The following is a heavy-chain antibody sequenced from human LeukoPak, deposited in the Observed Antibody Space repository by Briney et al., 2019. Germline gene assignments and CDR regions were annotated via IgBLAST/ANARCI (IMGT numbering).Heavy chain of an antibody. D-gene: IGHD3-16*02. V-gene: IGHV3-48*02. CDR1: GFTFSNYS. Sequence: GGSLRLSCAASGFTFSNYSMNWVRQAPGKGLEWVSYISSSSSTIYYADSVKGRFTISRDNAKNSLYLQMNSLRDEDTAVYYCARGTAGYHSSYFDYWGQGTLVTVSS. CDR2: ISSSSSTI. CDR3: ARGTAGYHSSYFDY. J-gene: IGHJ4*02.